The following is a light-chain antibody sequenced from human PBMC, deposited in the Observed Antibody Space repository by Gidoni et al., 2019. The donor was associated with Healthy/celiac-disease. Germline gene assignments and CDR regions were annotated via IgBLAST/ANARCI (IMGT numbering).Light chain of an antibody. CDR1: QSVLYRSNNNNF. Sequence: DIVMTQSPDSLAVSLGVRATINCKSSQSVLYRSNNNNFLAWYQQKPGQPPKLLIYWASTREAGVPDRFSGSGSGTDFTLTISSLQAEDVAVYYCQQYYDAPLTFGGGTKVEI. CDR2: WAS. V-gene: IGKV4-1*01. CDR3: QQYYDAPLT. J-gene: IGKJ4*01.